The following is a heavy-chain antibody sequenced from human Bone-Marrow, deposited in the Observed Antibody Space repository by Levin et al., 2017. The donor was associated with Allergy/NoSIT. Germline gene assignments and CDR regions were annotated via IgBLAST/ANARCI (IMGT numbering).Heavy chain of an antibody. D-gene: IGHD2-8*01. CDR3: ARANKFYFDY. V-gene: IGHV4-59*01. CDR2: IYYSGST. CDR1: GGSISSYY. Sequence: GSLRLSCTVSGGSISSYYWSWIRQPPGKGLEWIGYIYYSGSTNYNPSLKSRVTISVDTSKNQFSLKLSSVTAADTAVYYCARANKFYFDYWGQGTLVTVSS. J-gene: IGHJ4*02.